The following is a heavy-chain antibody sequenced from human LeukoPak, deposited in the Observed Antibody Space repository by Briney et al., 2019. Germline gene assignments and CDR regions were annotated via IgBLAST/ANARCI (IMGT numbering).Heavy chain of an antibody. J-gene: IGHJ6*04. CDR1: GYTFTSYC. CDR3: ARGFSSGWGYYYYGMDV. CDR2: INPSGGST. D-gene: IGHD6-19*01. V-gene: IGHV1-46*01. Sequence: ASVKVSCKASGYTFTSYCMHWVRQAPGQGLEWMGIINPSGGSTSYAQKFQGRVTMTRDTSTSTVYMELSSLRSEDTAVYYCARGFSSGWGYYYYGMDVWGKGTTVTVSS.